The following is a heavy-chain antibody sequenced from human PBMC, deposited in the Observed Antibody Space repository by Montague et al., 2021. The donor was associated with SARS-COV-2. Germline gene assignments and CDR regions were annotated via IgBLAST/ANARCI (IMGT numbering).Heavy chain of an antibody. CDR1: GGSFSTYS. CDR2: IHHGGST. CDR3: ARLGDGVVPSPILGVGPYYSYDYLDV. V-gene: IGHV4-34*01. J-gene: IGHJ6*03. D-gene: IGHD3-10*01. Sequence: SETLSLTCAVHGGSFSTYSWNWIRQPQGKGLEWIGEIHHGGSTNYNPSLKSRVTISADTSKNQFSLKLTFVAAADTAVYYCARLGDGVVPSPILGVGPYYSYDYLDVWGKGTTVAVSS.